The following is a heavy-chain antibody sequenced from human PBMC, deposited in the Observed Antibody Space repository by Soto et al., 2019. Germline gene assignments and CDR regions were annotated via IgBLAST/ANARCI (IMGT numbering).Heavy chain of an antibody. Sequence: QVQLVQSGAEVKKPGSSVKVSCKASGGTFSSYAISWVRQAPGQGLEWMGGIIPIVGTANYAQKFQGRVTITADESTSTADMELSSLRSQDTAVYYCAREEGYYYEPGAWFDPWGQGTLVTVSS. CDR2: IIPIVGTA. J-gene: IGHJ5*02. CDR1: GGTFSSYA. V-gene: IGHV1-69*01. D-gene: IGHD3-22*01. CDR3: AREEGYYYEPGAWFDP.